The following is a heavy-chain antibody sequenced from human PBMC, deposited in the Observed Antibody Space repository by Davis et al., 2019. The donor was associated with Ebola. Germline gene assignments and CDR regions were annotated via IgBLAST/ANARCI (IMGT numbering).Heavy chain of an antibody. D-gene: IGHD6-6*01. V-gene: IGHV3-23*01. CDR3: AKAREYSSSFRKYFDY. J-gene: IGHJ4*02. Sequence: PGGSLRLSCAASGFTFSSYAMSWVRQPPGKGLEWVSAISGSGGSTYYADSVKGRFTISRDNSKNTLYLQMNSLRAEDTAVYYCAKAREYSSSFRKYFDYWGQGTLVTVSS. CDR1: GFTFSSYA. CDR2: ISGSGGST.